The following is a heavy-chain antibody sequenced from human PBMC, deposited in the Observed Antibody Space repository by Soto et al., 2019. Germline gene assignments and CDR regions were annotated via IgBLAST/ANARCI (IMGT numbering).Heavy chain of an antibody. J-gene: IGHJ6*03. CDR2: IYYSGST. V-gene: IGHV4-39*01. CDR1: GGSISSSSYY. Sequence: SETLSLTCTVSGGSISSSSYYWGWIRQPPGKGLEWIGSIYYSGSTYYNPSLKSRVTISVDTSKNQFSLKLSSVTAADTAVYYCASKGGPKKTFYDFWSGYFPPNYYYYMDVWGKGTTVTVSS. CDR3: ASKGGPKKTFYDFWSGYFPPNYYYYMDV. D-gene: IGHD3-3*01.